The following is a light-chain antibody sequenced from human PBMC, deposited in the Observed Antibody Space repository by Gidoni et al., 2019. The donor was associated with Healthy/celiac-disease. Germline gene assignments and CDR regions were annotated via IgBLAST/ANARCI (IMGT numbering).Light chain of an antibody. J-gene: IGKJ1*01. V-gene: IGKV1-39*01. CDR1: QSISSY. Sequence: DIQVNQSPSSLSASVGDRVTITCRASQSISSYLNWYQQKPGKAPKLLIYAASSLQSGVPSRFSGSGSGTDFTLTISSLQPEDFATYYCQQSYSTPLTFXQXTKVEIK. CDR2: AAS. CDR3: QQSYSTPLT.